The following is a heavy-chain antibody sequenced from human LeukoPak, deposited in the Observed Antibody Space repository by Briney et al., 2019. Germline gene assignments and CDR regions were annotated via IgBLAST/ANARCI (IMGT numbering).Heavy chain of an antibody. J-gene: IGHJ5*02. V-gene: IGHV1-69*13. Sequence: SVKVSCKASGGTFSSYAISWVRQAPGKGLEWVGGSIPSFGTANYVQKFQDGVTNTADESTSKAYMDLSSLRSEDTAVYYCARGNRGPWGQGTPVSVSS. CDR1: GGTFSSYA. CDR3: ARGNRGP. CDR2: SIPSFGTA. D-gene: IGHD4-11*01.